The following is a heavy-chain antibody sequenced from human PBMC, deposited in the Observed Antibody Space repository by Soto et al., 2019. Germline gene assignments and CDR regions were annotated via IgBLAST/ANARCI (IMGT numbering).Heavy chain of an antibody. Sequence: SETLSLTCTVSGASLTIGNHYWSWIRQPPGKGLEWIGYISHSAITNYNPSFKSRVTISADMAKNEFSLKLSSVTAADTAMYYCARVRKLAHDPWGQGTLVTVS. J-gene: IGHJ5*02. CDR2: ISHSAIT. D-gene: IGHD3-3*02. CDR3: ARVRKLAHDP. CDR1: GASLTIGNHY. V-gene: IGHV4-61*01.